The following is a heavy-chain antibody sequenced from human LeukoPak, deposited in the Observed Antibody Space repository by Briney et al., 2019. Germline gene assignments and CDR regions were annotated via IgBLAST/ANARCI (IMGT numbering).Heavy chain of an antibody. CDR3: AKGGSGGYSYGQDGLLDV. J-gene: IGHJ6*04. CDR2: ISSSSSTI. Sequence: GGSLRLSCAASGFTFSSYSMNWVRQAPGKGLEWVSYISSSSSTIYYADSVKGRSTISRDNAKNSLYLQMNSLRAEDTAVYYCAKGGSGGYSYGQDGLLDVWGKGTTVTVSS. CDR1: GFTFSSYS. V-gene: IGHV3-48*01. D-gene: IGHD5-18*01.